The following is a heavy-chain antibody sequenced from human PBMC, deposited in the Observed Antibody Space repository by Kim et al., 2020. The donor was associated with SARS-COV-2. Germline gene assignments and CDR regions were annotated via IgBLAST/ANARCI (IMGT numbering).Heavy chain of an antibody. V-gene: IGHV3-30*02. CDR3: AKPGALMVRGVKE. Sequence: YADSVKGRFTISRDNSKNTLYLQMNSLRAEDTAVYYCAKPGALMVRGVKEWGQGTLVTVSS. D-gene: IGHD3-10*01. J-gene: IGHJ4*02.